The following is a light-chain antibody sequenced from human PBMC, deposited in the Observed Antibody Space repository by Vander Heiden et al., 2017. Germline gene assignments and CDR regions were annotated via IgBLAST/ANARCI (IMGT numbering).Light chain of an antibody. J-gene: IGKJ4*01. V-gene: IGKV1-27*01. Sequence: DIQLTQSPSSLSASVADRVTITCRASQGMSNFLAWYQQKPGKVPKRLIHGASTLQSGVPSRFSGSGSETDFTLTISGLQAEDVATYYCQKYSSAPLTFGGGTKVEIK. CDR1: QGMSNF. CDR2: GAS. CDR3: QKYSSAPLT.